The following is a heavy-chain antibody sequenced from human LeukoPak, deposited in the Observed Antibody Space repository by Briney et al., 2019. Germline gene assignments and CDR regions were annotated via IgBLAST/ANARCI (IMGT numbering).Heavy chain of an antibody. V-gene: IGHV3-21*01. CDR3: ARDEPTVTTGPPVGS. CDR1: GFTFSSYS. J-gene: IGHJ5*02. Sequence: GGSLRLSCAASGFTFSSYSMNWVRQAPGKGLEWVSSISSSSSYIYYADSVKGRFTISRDNAKNSLYLQMNSLSAEDTAVYYCARDEPTVTTGPPVGSWGQGTLVTVSS. CDR2: ISSSSSYI. D-gene: IGHD4-17*01.